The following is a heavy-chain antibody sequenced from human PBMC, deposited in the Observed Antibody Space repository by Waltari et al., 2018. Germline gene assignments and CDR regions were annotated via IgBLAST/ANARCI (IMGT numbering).Heavy chain of an antibody. D-gene: IGHD6-13*01. V-gene: IGHV3-7*01. CDR1: GFTCSRYW. J-gene: IGHJ4*02. CDR3: ARDLGSSWYGGFDY. CDR2: IKQDGSEK. Sequence: EVPLVESGGGLVQPGGSLSLSCAASGFTCSRYWMSWVRQAPGKGREWVANIKQDGSEKYYVDSVKGRFTISRDNAKNSLYLQMNSLRAEDTAVYYCARDLGSSWYGGFDYWGQGTLVTVSS.